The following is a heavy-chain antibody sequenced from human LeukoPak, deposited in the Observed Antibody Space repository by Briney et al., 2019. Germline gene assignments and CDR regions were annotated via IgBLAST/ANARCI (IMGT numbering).Heavy chain of an antibody. V-gene: IGHV1-3*01. J-gene: IGHJ4*02. CDR3: ARPDYGDTPPRY. CDR1: GYTFTSYG. CDR2: INAGNGNT. D-gene: IGHD4-17*01. Sequence: ASVKVSCKASGYTFTSYGISWVRQAPGQRLEWMGWINAGNGNTKYSQKFQGRVTVTRDTSASTAYMELSSLRSEDTAVYYCARPDYGDTPPRYWGQGTLVTVSS.